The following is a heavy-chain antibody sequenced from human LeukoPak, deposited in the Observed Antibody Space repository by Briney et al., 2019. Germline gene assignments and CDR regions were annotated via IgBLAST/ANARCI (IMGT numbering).Heavy chain of an antibody. CDR3: AKGGEGDYGEYYFDY. V-gene: IGHV4-59*01. Sequence: PSETLSLTCTVSGDPISSYYWSWIRQPPGKGLEWIGHIYYSGNTNYNASLKSRVTMSVDTSKNQFSLNLNSVTAADTAVYYCAKGGEGDYGEYYFDYWGQGTLVTVSS. D-gene: IGHD4-17*01. CDR2: IYYSGNT. J-gene: IGHJ4*02. CDR1: GDPISSYY.